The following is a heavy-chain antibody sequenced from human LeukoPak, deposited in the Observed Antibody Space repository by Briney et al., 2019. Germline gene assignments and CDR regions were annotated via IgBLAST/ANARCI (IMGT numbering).Heavy chain of an antibody. V-gene: IGHV4-34*01. D-gene: IGHD1-26*01. CDR3: ASPLRAVGATGDAFDI. Sequence: SETLSLTCAVYGGSFSGYYWSWIRQPPGKGLEWIGEINHSGSTNYNPSLKSRVTIPVDTSKNQFSLKLSSVTAADTAVYYCASPLRAVGATGDAFDIWGQGTTVTVSS. CDR2: INHSGST. CDR1: GGSFSGYY. J-gene: IGHJ3*02.